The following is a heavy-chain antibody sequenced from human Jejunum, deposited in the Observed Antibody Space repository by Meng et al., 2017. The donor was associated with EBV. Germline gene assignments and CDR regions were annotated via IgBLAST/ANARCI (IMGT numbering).Heavy chain of an antibody. CDR3: ARVRPGGGWFDP. D-gene: IGHD2-8*02. V-gene: IGHV7-4-1*02. Sequence: QVQLVQSGFELKKPGASVKVSCTASGYTFTSSGINWVRQAPGQGLEWMGWINTNTGYPTYAQDFTGRFVFSLDTSVSTAYLQITSLSTEDNAVYYCARVRPGGGWFDPWGQGTLVTVSS. J-gene: IGHJ5*02. CDR1: GYTFTSSG. CDR2: INTNTGYP.